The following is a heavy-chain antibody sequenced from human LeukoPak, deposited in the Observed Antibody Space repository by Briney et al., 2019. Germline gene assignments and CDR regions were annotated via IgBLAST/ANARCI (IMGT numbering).Heavy chain of an antibody. CDR1: GGSFSGYY. Sequence: PSETLSLTCAVYGGSFSGYYWSWIRQPPGKGLEWIGEINHSGSTNYNPSLKSRVTISVDTSKNQFSMKLSSVTAADTAVYYCARRPFGYRYGRWGYWGQGTLVTVSS. CDR3: ARRPFGYRYGRWGY. D-gene: IGHD5-18*01. J-gene: IGHJ4*02. CDR2: INHSGST. V-gene: IGHV4-34*01.